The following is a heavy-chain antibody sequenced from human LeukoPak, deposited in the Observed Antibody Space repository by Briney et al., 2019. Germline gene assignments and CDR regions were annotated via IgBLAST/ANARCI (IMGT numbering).Heavy chain of an antibody. CDR3: AKGQYYYDKSDYYYGMDV. CDR2: ISYDGSNK. J-gene: IGHJ6*02. D-gene: IGHD3-22*01. Sequence: GRSLRLSCAASGFTFSSNGMHWVRQAPGKGLEWVAVISYDGSNKYYADSVKGRFTISRDNSKNTLYLQVNSLRAEDTAVYYCAKGQYYYDKSDYYYGMDVWGQGTTVTVSS. CDR1: GFTFSSNG. V-gene: IGHV3-30*18.